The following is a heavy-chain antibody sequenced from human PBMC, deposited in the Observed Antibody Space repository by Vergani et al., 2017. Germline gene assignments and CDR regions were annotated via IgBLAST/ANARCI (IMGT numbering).Heavy chain of an antibody. CDR1: GFTFSSYA. J-gene: IGHJ4*02. CDR3: AKHPAAGIDS. D-gene: IGHD2-2*01. CDR2: ISGSGGST. V-gene: IGHV3-23*01. Sequence: EVQLLESGGGLVQPGGSLRLSCAASGFTFSSYAMSWVRQAPGKGLEWVSTISGSGGSTYDSHSVKGRFTISRDKTKNTLYLQMNSLRAEDTAVYFCAKHPAAGIDSWGQGTLVTVSS.